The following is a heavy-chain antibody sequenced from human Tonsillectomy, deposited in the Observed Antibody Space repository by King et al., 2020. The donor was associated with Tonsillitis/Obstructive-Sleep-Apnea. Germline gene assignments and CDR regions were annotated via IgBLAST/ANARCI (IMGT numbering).Heavy chain of an antibody. D-gene: IGHD2-21*01. Sequence: QLQESGPGLVKPSETLSLTCTVSGGSISTYYWSWIRQPPGKGLEWIGYIYYSGSTNYNPALTSRVTISEDTSKNQFSLKLSSVTAADTAVYYCASATYCGGDCPPDYWGQGTLVTVSS. CDR1: GGSISTYY. V-gene: IGHV4-59*08. CDR3: ASATYCGGDCPPDY. CDR2: IYYSGST. J-gene: IGHJ4*02.